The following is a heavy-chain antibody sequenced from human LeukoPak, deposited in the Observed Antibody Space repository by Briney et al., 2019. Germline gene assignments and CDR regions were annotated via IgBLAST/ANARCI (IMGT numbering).Heavy chain of an antibody. CDR3: ARTPRTMFGYYGMDV. D-gene: IGHD3-10*02. CDR1: GFSLSSSGMC. Sequence: SSPTLLKPPQTLTLTCTFSGFSLSSSGMCVSWIRQPPGKALEWLALIDWDDDKYYSTSLKTRLTISKDTSKNQVVLTMTNMDPVDTATYYCARTPRTMFGYYGMDVWGQGTTVTVSS. J-gene: IGHJ6*02. CDR2: IDWDDDK. V-gene: IGHV2-70*01.